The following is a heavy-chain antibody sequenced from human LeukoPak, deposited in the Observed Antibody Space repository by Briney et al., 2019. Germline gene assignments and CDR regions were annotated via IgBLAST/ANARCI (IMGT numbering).Heavy chain of an antibody. CDR1: GFTFSKYE. Sequence: GGSLRLSCAGSGFTFSKYEMNWVRQAPGKGLTWVSYISSSGTTMYYADSVKGRFTISRDNAKTSLFLQMNSLRAEDTAVYYCARDQYPVWGDIWGQGTMVTVSS. V-gene: IGHV3-48*03. D-gene: IGHD3-16*01. CDR2: ISSSGTTM. J-gene: IGHJ3*02. CDR3: ARDQYPVWGDI.